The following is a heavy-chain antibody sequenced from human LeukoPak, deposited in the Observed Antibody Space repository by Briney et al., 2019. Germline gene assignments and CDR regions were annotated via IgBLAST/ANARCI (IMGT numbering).Heavy chain of an antibody. CDR1: GYTFTGYY. J-gene: IGHJ4*02. Sequence: ASVKVSCKASGYTFTGYYMHWVRQAPGQGLEWMGWINPNSVGTNYAQKFQGRVTMTRDTSISTAYMELRRLRSDDTAVYYCARDAGAVVVAAHFDYWGQGTLVTVSS. V-gene: IGHV1-2*02. CDR3: ARDAGAVVVAAHFDY. CDR2: INPNSVGT. D-gene: IGHD2-15*01.